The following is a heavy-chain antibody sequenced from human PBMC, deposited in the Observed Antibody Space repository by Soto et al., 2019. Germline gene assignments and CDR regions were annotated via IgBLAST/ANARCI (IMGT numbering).Heavy chain of an antibody. CDR3: ATYYAILTGPMGPLNY. V-gene: IGHV4-31*11. Sequence: QVQLQESGPGVVKPSQTLSLTCAVSVASLARGGFYWIWLRQYPGKGLEWIGDIYYSGSTRYNPSLKSRITISVDTSKNQFSLELSSVTAADTALYYCATYYAILTGPMGPLNYWGQGILVTVSS. CDR1: VASLARGGFY. D-gene: IGHD3-9*01. J-gene: IGHJ4*02. CDR2: IYYSGST.